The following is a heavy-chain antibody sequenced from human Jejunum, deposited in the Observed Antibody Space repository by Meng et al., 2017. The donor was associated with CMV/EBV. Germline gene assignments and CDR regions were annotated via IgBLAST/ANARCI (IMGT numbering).Heavy chain of an antibody. CDR3: AKVDSSSYYYYYGMDV. D-gene: IGHD6-6*01. CDR1: FPFDDYA. V-gene: IGHV3-9*01. CDR2: ISSNSGSI. J-gene: IGHJ6*02. Sequence: FPFDDYAMPWVRQAPGKGLEWVSGISSNSGSIGYADSVKGRFTISRDNAKNSLYLQMNSLRAEDTALYYCAKVDSSSYYYYYGMDVWGQGTTVTVSS.